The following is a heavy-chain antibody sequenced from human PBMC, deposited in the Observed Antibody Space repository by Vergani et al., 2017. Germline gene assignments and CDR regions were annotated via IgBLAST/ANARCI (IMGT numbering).Heavy chain of an antibody. D-gene: IGHD2-21*01. CDR2: IGTAGDT. Sequence: VQLVESGGGVVQPGRSLRLSCAASGFTFSSYDMHWVRQATGKGLEWVSAIGTAGDTYYPGSVKGRFTISRENAKNSLYLQMNSLRAGDTALYYCARGYLVSRVIALYYYYYYMDVWGKGTTVTVSS. V-gene: IGHV3-13*01. CDR3: ARGYLVSRVIALYYYYYYMDV. J-gene: IGHJ6*03. CDR1: GFTFSSYD.